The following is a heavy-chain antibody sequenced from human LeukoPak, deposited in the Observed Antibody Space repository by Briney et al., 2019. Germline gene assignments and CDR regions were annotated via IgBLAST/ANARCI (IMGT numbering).Heavy chain of an antibody. CDR1: GFTFSDYY. CDR3: AREGKRITLVRGVITPRGSYYLDV. D-gene: IGHD3-10*01. V-gene: IGHV3-11*04. CDR2: LSSSGSTI. Sequence: PGGSLRLSCAASGFTFSDYYMSWIRQAPGKGLEWVSYLSSSGSTIYYADSVKGRFTISRDNAKNSLYPQMNSLRAEDTAVYYCAREGKRITLVRGVITPRGSYYLDVWGKGTTVTVSS. J-gene: IGHJ6*03.